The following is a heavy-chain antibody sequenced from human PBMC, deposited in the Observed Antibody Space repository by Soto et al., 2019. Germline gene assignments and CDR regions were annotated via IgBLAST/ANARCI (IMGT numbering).Heavy chain of an antibody. CDR3: AKIAVFGIVLGGKGLDP. CDR2: ISGYNGNR. CDR1: GYTFTRYG. V-gene: IGHV1-18*01. Sequence: QVQLVQSGVEVKKPGASVNVSCKASGYTFTRYGIAWVRQAPGQGLEWMGWISGYNGNRNYVEKFQGRLTMTTDTSTSTAYMELRSLRSDDTAVYYCAKIAVFGIVLGGKGLDPWGQGTLVIASS. D-gene: IGHD3-3*01. J-gene: IGHJ5*02.